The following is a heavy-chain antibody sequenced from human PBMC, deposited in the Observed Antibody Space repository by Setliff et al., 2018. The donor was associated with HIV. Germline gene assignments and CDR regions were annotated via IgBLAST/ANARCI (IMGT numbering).Heavy chain of an antibody. CDR1: GFTFSTYG. D-gene: IGHD3-22*01. CDR3: AKDRYYDSSGSPFDY. CDR2: IRYDGSNK. J-gene: IGHJ4*02. V-gene: IGHV3-30*02. Sequence: LRLSCAASGFTFSTYGMQWVRQAPGKGLEWVAFIRYDGSNKYYADSVKGRFTISRDNSKNTLYLQMNSLRAEDTAVYYCAKDRYYDSSGSPFDYWGQGTLVTV.